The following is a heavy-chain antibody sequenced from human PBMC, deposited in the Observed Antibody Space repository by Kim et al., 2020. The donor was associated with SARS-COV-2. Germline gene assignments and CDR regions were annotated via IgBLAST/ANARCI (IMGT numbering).Heavy chain of an antibody. CDR1: GFTFSNAW. Sequence: PGGSLRLSCEASGFTFSNAWMSWVRQAPGKGLEWVGRIKSKTAAATVDYAAPVKGRFTISRDDSKNTLYLQMNSLKTEDTAVYYCATDARYCSGSSCFNWYFDLWGRGTLVTVSS. V-gene: IGHV3-15*01. CDR3: ATDARYCSGSSCFNWYFDL. CDR2: IKSKTAAATV. D-gene: IGHD2-15*01. J-gene: IGHJ2*01.